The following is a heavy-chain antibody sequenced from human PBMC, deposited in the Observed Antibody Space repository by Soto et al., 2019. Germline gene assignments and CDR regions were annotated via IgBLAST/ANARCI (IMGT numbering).Heavy chain of an antibody. CDR2: IYYSGST. Sequence: SETLSLTCTVSGGSISSYYWSWIRQPPGKGLEWIGYIYYSGSTNYNPSLKSRVTISVDTSRNQFSLKLSSVTAADTAVYYCARALSYYYYYMDVWGKGTTVTVSS. J-gene: IGHJ6*03. CDR3: ARALSYYYYYMDV. CDR1: GGSISSYY. V-gene: IGHV4-59*01.